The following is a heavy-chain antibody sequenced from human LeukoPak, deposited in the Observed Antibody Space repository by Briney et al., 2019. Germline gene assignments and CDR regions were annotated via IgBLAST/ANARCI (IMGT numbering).Heavy chain of an antibody. V-gene: IGHV3-23*01. CDR2: ISGSGGST. D-gene: IGHD6-13*01. J-gene: IGHJ5*02. CDR3: ARGRREQLVENWFDP. Sequence: GGSLRLSCAASGFTFSSYAMSWVRQAPGKGLEWVSVISGSGGSTFYAGSVKGRFTISRDNSKNTLYLQMNSLRAEDTAVYHCARGRREQLVENWFDPWGQGTLVTVSS. CDR1: GFTFSSYA.